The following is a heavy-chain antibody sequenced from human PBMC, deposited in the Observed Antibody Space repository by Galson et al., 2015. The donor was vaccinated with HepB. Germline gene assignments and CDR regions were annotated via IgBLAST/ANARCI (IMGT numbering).Heavy chain of an antibody. CDR2: IYYSGNT. CDR3: ARGASVGPDY. CDR1: GGSISSYY. Sequence: ETLSLTCTVSGGSISSYYWSWIRQPPGKGLEWIGYIYYSGNTNYNPSLKSRVTISVDTSKNQFSLKLSSVTAADTAVYYCARGASVGPDYWGQGTLVTVSS. J-gene: IGHJ4*02. D-gene: IGHD1-26*01. V-gene: IGHV4-59*12.